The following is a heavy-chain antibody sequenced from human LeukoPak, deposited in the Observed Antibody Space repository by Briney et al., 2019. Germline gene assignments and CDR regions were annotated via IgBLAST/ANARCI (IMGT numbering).Heavy chain of an antibody. CDR3: AEPGRSDGGDYFDY. D-gene: IGHD1-14*01. CDR1: GFTFSSYG. CDR2: IWYDGSNK. V-gene: IGHV3-33*06. Sequence: GGSLRLSCAASGFTFSSYGMHWVRQAPGKGLEWVAVIWYDGSNKYYADSVKGRFTISRDNSKNTLYLQMNSLRAEDTAVYYCAEPGRSDGGDYFDYWGQGTLVTVSS. J-gene: IGHJ4*02.